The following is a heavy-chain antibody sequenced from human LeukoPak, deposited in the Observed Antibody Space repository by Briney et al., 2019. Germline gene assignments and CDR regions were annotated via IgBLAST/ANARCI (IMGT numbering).Heavy chain of an antibody. V-gene: IGHV4-30-4*08. CDR1: GGSISSGDYY. J-gene: IGHJ3*02. D-gene: IGHD1-7*01. Sequence: SETLSLTCTVSGGSISSGDYYWSWIRQPPGKGLEWIGYIYYSGSTYYNPSLKSRVTISVDTSKNQFSLKLSSVTAADTAVYYCARGSRRRTGTLGAFDIWGQGTMVTVSS. CDR2: IYYSGST. CDR3: ARGSRRRTGTLGAFDI.